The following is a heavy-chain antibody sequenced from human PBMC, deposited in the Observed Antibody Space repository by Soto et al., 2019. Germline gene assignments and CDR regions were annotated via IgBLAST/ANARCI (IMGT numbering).Heavy chain of an antibody. CDR1: GFTFSSYS. CDR3: ARAPEMGYYYYYGMDV. Sequence: GGSLRLSCAASGFTFSSYSMNWVRQAPGKGLEWVSYISSSSSTIYYADSVKGRFTISRDNAKNSLYLQMNSLRAEDTAVYYCARAPEMGYYYYYGMDVWGQGTTVTVSS. V-gene: IGHV3-48*01. J-gene: IGHJ6*02. CDR2: ISSSSSTI.